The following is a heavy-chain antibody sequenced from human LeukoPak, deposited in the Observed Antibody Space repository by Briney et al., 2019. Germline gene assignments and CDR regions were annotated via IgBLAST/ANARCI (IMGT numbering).Heavy chain of an antibody. Sequence: KPSETLSLTCTVSGDSINSGAYYWNWIRQPPGKGLEWIGYIYYSGSTNYNPSLKSRVTISVDTSKNQFSLKLSSVTAADTAVYYCAREDYRKSVIDYWGQGTLVTVSS. J-gene: IGHJ4*02. CDR3: AREDYRKSVIDY. CDR1: GDSINSGAYY. CDR2: IYYSGST. V-gene: IGHV4-61*08. D-gene: IGHD4-11*01.